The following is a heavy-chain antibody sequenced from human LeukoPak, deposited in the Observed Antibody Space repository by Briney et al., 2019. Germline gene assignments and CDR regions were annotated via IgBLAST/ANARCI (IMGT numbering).Heavy chain of an antibody. CDR1: GFTFSSYG. CDR2: ISYDGSNK. V-gene: IGHV3-30*18. D-gene: IGHD3-10*01. J-gene: IGHJ4*02. Sequence: GRSLRLSCAASGFTFSSYGMHWVRQAPGKGLEWVAVISYDGSNKYYADSVKGRFTISRDNSKNTLYLQMNSLRAEDTAVYYCAKDRESYYYGSGTLNWGQGTLVTASS. CDR3: AKDRESYYYGSGTLN.